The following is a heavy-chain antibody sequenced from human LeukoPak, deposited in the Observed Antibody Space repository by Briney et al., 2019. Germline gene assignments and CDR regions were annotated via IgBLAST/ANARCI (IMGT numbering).Heavy chain of an antibody. CDR1: GFTFSSYA. J-gene: IGHJ4*02. Sequence: GGSLRLSCAASGFTFSSYAMYWVRQAPGKGLVWVSRISSDGSSTIYADSVKGRFTISRDIAKNTLYLQMNSLRAEDTPVYYCARAQMGAPTDYWGQGTLVTVSS. CDR2: ISSDGSST. D-gene: IGHD1-26*01. CDR3: ARAQMGAPTDY. V-gene: IGHV3-74*01.